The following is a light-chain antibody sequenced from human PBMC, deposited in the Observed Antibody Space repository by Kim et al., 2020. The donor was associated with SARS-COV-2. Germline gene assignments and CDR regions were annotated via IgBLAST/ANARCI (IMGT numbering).Light chain of an antibody. CDR3: QQRSNWPPMYT. CDR1: QSVSSY. CDR2: DAS. Sequence: EIVLTQSPATLSLSPGERATLSCRASQSVSSYLAWYQQKPGQAPRLLIYDASNRATGIPARFSGSGSGTDFPLTISRLEPEDFAVYYCQQRSNWPPMYTFGQGPKLEI. V-gene: IGKV3-11*01. J-gene: IGKJ2*01.